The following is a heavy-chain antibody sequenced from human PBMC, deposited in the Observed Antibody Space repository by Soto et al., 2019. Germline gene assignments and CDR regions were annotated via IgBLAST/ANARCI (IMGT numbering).Heavy chain of an antibody. D-gene: IGHD6-13*01. Sequence: ASVKVSCKASGYTFTSYGISWVRQAPGQGLEWMGWISAYSGNTNYAQKLQGRVTMTTDTSTSTAYMELRSLRSDDTAVYYCARSAAADRRVWFDPWGQGTLVTVSS. CDR2: ISAYSGNT. CDR3: ARSAAADRRVWFDP. CDR1: GYTFTSYG. J-gene: IGHJ5*02. V-gene: IGHV1-18*04.